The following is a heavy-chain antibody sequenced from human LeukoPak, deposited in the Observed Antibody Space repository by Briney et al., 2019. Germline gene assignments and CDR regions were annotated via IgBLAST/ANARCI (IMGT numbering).Heavy chain of an antibody. CDR1: GFTFSSHA. CDR2: ISGSGDSS. Sequence: GGSLRLSCAASGFTFSSHAMSWVRQAPGKGLEWVSAISGSGDSSYYADSVRGRFTISRDNPKNTLYLQMNSLRADDTAVYYCANAGLTPYTYDSSAPQGYWGQGTLVTVSS. CDR3: ANAGLTPYTYDSSAPQGY. J-gene: IGHJ4*02. V-gene: IGHV3-23*01. D-gene: IGHD3-22*01.